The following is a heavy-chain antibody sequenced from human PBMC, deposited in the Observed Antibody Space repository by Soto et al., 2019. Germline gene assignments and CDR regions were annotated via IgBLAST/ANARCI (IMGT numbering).Heavy chain of an antibody. J-gene: IGHJ4*02. CDR3: ARHGLTAYMVYYFDF. Sequence: SDTLSLTCIVSGRSISSSIYYRGWIRHPPGKGLEWIGSIYYSGSTYYNPSLKSRVTISVDTSKNQFSLNLTSVTAADTAVYYCARHGLTAYMVYYFDFWGQGTLVTVSS. D-gene: IGHD3-16*01. V-gene: IGHV4-39*01. CDR2: IYYSGST. CDR1: GRSISSSIYY.